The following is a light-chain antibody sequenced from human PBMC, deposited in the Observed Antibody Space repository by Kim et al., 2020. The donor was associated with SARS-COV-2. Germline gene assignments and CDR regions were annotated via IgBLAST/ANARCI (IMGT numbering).Light chain of an antibody. CDR1: QTVSSCY. V-gene: IGKV3-20*01. CDR3: QQYGRSPVI. J-gene: IGKJ3*01. Sequence: EIVLTQSPGTLSLSPGERATLSCRASQTVSSCYSSCYQQQAGPATRLLIDAASSSATGLPERCSSSGSGTDFTLTISRLQPEDVADYYCQQYGRSPVIFGPGTQVDIK. CDR2: AAS.